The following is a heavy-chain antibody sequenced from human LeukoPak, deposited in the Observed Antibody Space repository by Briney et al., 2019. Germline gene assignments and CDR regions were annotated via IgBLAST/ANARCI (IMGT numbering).Heavy chain of an antibody. J-gene: IGHJ4*02. Sequence: ASVKVSCKASGYTFTSYFMHWVRQAPGQGLEWMGRINPNSGGTNYAQKFQGRVTMTRDTSISTAYMEVSRLRSDDTAVYYCASGGSYSFSGVDYFDYWGQGTLVTVSS. V-gene: IGHV1-2*06. CDR3: ASGGSYSFSGVDYFDY. D-gene: IGHD1-26*01. CDR2: INPNSGGT. CDR1: GYTFTSYF.